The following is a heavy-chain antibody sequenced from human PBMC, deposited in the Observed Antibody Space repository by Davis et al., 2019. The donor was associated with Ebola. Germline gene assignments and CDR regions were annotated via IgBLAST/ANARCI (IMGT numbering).Heavy chain of an antibody. J-gene: IGHJ4*02. V-gene: IGHV3-7*01. CDR1: GFTVSSNY. CDR3: ARDVY. Sequence: GGSLRLSCAASGFTVSSNYMSWVRQAPGKGLEWVANIKEDGSERDYVHSVKGRFTISRDDARNSLYLQMNNLRVEDTAVYYCARDVYWGQGTLVTVSS. CDR2: IKEDGSER.